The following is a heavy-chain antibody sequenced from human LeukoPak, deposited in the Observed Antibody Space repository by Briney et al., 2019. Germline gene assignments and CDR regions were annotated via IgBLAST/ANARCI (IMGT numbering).Heavy chain of an antibody. D-gene: IGHD6-13*01. CDR3: ARDFLYSSSWDGGVDY. J-gene: IGHJ4*02. Sequence: GRSLRLSCAASRFTFSRYAMHWVRQAPGKGLEGVTVISYDGSNKYYADSVKGRFTISRDNSKNTLYMQMNSLRAEDTAVYYCARDFLYSSSWDGGVDYWGQGTLVTVSS. CDR2: ISYDGSNK. CDR1: RFTFSRYA. V-gene: IGHV3-30*04.